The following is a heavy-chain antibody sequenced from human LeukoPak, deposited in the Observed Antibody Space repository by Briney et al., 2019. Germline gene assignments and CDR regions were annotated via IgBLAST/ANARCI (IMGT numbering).Heavy chain of an antibody. V-gene: IGHV3-23*01. J-gene: IGHJ4*02. CDR3: ARDLPVGDYFDY. CDR1: GLPFNNYA. D-gene: IGHD2-8*02. CDR2: IKGNCGAT. Sequence: GALVLSWAASGLPFNNYAMRWGRQAPGKGLEGGSTIKGNCGATYYADSVKGRFTLSRDNSQNTLYLHMNTLRAADTAVYSCARDLPVGDYFDYWGQGPLVTVSS.